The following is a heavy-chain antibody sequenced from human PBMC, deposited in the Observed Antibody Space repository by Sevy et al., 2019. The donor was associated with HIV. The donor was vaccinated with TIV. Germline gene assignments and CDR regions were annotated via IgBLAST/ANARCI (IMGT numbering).Heavy chain of an antibody. J-gene: IGHJ6*02. Sequence: SETLSLTCIVSGGSISDYYWSWIRQPPGKGPEWIGYIYYSGSTKYNPSLKSRVTISVDTSKNQFSLKLSSVTAADTAVYYCARVNYDSSGYYPTDYGMDVWGLGTTVTVS. V-gene: IGHV4-59*01. D-gene: IGHD3-22*01. CDR2: IYYSGST. CDR3: ARVNYDSSGYYPTDYGMDV. CDR1: GGSISDYY.